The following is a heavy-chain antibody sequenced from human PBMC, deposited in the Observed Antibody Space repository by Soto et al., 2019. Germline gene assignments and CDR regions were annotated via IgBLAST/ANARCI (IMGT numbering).Heavy chain of an antibody. Sequence: GVSLRLSCVASGFIFGTYWMTWVRQAPGKGLEWVTSIKQDGSEKYYVDSVEGRFTISRDNAKNSLYLQMNSLRAEDTAVYYCARGLFTSAYWGQGTLVTVSS. V-gene: IGHV3-7*01. D-gene: IGHD2-2*01. CDR2: IKQDGSEK. J-gene: IGHJ4*02. CDR3: ARGLFTSAY. CDR1: GFIFGTYW.